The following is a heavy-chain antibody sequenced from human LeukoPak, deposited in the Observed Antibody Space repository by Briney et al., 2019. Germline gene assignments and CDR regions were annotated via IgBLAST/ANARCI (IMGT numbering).Heavy chain of an antibody. J-gene: IGHJ4*02. CDR1: GGSFSGYY. V-gene: IGHV4-34*01. D-gene: IGHD3-10*01. CDR3: ARDPKYGLEY. Sequence: SETLSLTCAVYGGSFSGYYWSWIRQPPGKGLEWIGEINHSGSTNYNPSLKSRVTISVDTSKNQFSLKLSSVTAADTAVYYCARDPKYGLEYWGQGTLVTVSS. CDR2: INHSGST.